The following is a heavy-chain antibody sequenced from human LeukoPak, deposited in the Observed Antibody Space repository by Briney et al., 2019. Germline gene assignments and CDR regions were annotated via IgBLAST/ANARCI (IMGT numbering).Heavy chain of an antibody. V-gene: IGHV3-49*04. D-gene: IGHD6-19*01. CDR1: GFTFGDYA. Sequence: GGPLRLSCTASGFTFGDYAMSWVRQAPGKGLEWVAFIRSKTYTGTTDYAASVKGRFTISRDDSKGIAYLQMNSLKTEDTAVYYCTRALRIAVAGTQYYFDFWGQGTLVTASS. J-gene: IGHJ4*02. CDR2: IRSKTYTGTT. CDR3: TRALRIAVAGTQYYFDF.